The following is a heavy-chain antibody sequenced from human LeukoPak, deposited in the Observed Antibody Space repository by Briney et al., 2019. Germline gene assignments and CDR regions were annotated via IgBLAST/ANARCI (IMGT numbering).Heavy chain of an antibody. CDR3: ARVAVAGTDPGAFDI. V-gene: IGHV4-34*01. CDR1: VGSFSGYY. J-gene: IGHJ3*02. D-gene: IGHD6-19*01. CDR2: INHSGNT. Sequence: SETLSLTCAVYVGSFSGYYWSWIRQPPGKGLEWIGEINHSGNTNNNPSLKSRVTISVDTSKNQFHLKLSSVTAADTALYYCARVAVAGTDPGAFDIWGQGTMVTVSS.